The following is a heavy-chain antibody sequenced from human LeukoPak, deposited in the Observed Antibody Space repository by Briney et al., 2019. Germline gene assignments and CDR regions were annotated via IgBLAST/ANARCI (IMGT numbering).Heavy chain of an antibody. V-gene: IGHV4-59*12. Sequence: SETLSLTCTVSGGSISSYYWSWIRQPPGKGLEWIGYIYYSGSTNYNPSLKSRVTISVDTSKNQFSLKLSSVTAADTAVYYCARDTYNWNYIYYYYMDVWGKGTTVTVSS. CDR2: IYYSGST. J-gene: IGHJ6*03. D-gene: IGHD1-7*01. CDR1: GGSISSYY. CDR3: ARDTYNWNYIYYYYMDV.